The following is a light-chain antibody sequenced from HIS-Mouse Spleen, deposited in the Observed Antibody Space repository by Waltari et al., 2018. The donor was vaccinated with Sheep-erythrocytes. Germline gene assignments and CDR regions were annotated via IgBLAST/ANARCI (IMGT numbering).Light chain of an antibody. Sequence: QSALTQPRSVSGSPGQSVTISCTGTSSDVGGYNYVSWYQQHPGKAPKLMICDVSKRPSGVPDRFSGSKSGNTASPTISGLQAEDEADYYCCSYAGSYNHVFATGTKVTVL. CDR3: CSYAGSYNHV. CDR1: SSDVGGYNY. V-gene: IGLV2-11*01. CDR2: DVS. J-gene: IGLJ1*01.